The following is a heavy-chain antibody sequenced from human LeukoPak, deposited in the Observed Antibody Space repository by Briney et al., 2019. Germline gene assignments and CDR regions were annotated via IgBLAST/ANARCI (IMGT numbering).Heavy chain of an antibody. CDR2: ISSSSSYI. D-gene: IGHD6-13*01. CDR1: GFTFSSYS. V-gene: IGHV3-21*01. CDR3: ARDSSSWLNAFDI. Sequence: GGSLRLSCAASGFTFSSYSMNWVRQAPGKGLEWVSSISSSSSYIYYADSVKGRFTISRDNAKNSPYLQMNSLRAEDTAVYYCARDSSSWLNAFDIWGQGTMVTVSS. J-gene: IGHJ3*02.